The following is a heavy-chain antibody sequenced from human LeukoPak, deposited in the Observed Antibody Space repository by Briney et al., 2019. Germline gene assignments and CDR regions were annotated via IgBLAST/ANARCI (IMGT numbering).Heavy chain of an antibody. V-gene: IGHV4-39*07. Sequence: PSETLSLTCTVSGGSISSYYWGWIRQPPGKGLEWIGSIYYSGNTYYNPSLKSRVTISVDTSKNHFSLRLSSVTAADTAVYYCARGGAVTTYYYYGMDVWGQGTTVTVSS. J-gene: IGHJ6*02. CDR2: IYYSGNT. CDR3: ARGGAVTTYYYYGMDV. CDR1: GGSISSYY. D-gene: IGHD4-17*01.